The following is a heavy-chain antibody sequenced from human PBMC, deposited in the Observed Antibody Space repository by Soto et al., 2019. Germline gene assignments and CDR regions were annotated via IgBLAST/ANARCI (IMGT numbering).Heavy chain of an antibody. J-gene: IGHJ4*02. Sequence: PSETLSLTGAVSGGTFRGYFRSWIRQSPDKGLEWIGEINDSGSTYYNPSFKSRLTISVDTSKSQISLTLTSVTAADLAVYYCQGGDFWGQGTRVTVSS. CDR2: INDSGST. CDR3: QGGDF. V-gene: IGHV4-34*08. D-gene: IGHD3-16*01. CDR1: GGTFRGYF.